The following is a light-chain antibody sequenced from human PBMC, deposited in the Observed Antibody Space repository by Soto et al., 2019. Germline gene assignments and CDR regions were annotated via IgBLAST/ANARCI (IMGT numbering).Light chain of an antibody. CDR3: QQADSFPLT. CDR2: SAS. CDR1: QGISSW. J-gene: IGKJ3*01. Sequence: DIQMTQSPSFVSASVGDRVTISCRASQGISSWLAWYQQKPGKAPRLLIYSASTLYSGVPSRFSGSGSGTDFTLTISSRQPEDFATYYCQQADSFPLTFGPGTKVDIK. V-gene: IGKV1-12*01.